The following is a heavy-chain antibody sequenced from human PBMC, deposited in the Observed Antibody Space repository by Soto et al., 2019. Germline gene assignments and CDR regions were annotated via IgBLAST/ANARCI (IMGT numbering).Heavy chain of an antibody. J-gene: IGHJ5*02. V-gene: IGHV5-10-1*01. Sequence: PGESLMISCKSSCYTFTKYWIDLVRQMPGKGLEWMGRIDPSDSYTNYSPSFQGHVTISVANSIGTAYLSWGSLEASDTVIYSCARQVPGSFRWLDPWGQGTMVTVSS. CDR1: CYTFTKYW. CDR3: ARQVPGSFRWLDP. D-gene: IGHD5-12*01. CDR2: IDPSDSYT.